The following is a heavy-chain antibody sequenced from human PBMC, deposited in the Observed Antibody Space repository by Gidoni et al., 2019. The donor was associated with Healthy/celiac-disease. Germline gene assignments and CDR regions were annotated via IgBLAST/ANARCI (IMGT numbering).Heavy chain of an antibody. CDR1: GFTFSSYS. CDR2: ISSSSSYI. Sequence: EVQLVESGGGLVKPGGSLRLSCAASGFTFSSYSMNWVRQAPGKGLEWVSSISSSSSYIYYADSVKGRFTISRDNAKNSLYLQMNSLRAEDTAVYYCARSKDIAAALDYWGQGTLVTVSS. J-gene: IGHJ4*02. D-gene: IGHD6-13*01. V-gene: IGHV3-21*01. CDR3: ARSKDIAAALDY.